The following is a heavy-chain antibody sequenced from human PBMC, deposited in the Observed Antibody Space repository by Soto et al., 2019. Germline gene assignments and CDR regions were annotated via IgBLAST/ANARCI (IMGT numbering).Heavy chain of an antibody. Sequence: QVQLVQSGAGVKKPGSSVKVSCKASGGTFSSYAISWVRQAPGQGLEWMGGIIPIFGTANYAQKFQGRVTITADKSTSKAYMELSSLRSEDTAVYYCARALDYYGSGVWWFDPWGQGTLVTVSS. CDR2: IIPIFGTA. CDR3: ARALDYYGSGVWWFDP. D-gene: IGHD3-10*01. J-gene: IGHJ5*02. CDR1: GGTFSSYA. V-gene: IGHV1-69*06.